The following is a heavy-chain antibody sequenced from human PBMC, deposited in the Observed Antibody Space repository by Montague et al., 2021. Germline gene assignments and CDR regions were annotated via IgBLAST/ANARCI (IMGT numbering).Heavy chain of an antibody. CDR2: INHSGTT. D-gene: IGHD6-19*01. CDR1: GGSFTEYF. V-gene: IGHV4-34*01. Sequence: SETLSLTCAVYGGSFTEYFWTWIRQPPGKGLEWIGEINHSGTTNYNPSLKSRLTISVDTAKNQFSLNLSAVTTADTAVYYCARARAEWAGIDIWGQGTMVTVSS. CDR3: ARARAEWAGIDI. J-gene: IGHJ3*02.